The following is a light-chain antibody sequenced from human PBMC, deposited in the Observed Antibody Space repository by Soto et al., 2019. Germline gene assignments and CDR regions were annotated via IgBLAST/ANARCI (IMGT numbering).Light chain of an antibody. V-gene: IGLV1-47*02. J-gene: IGLJ1*01. CDR2: SDD. CDR1: GSDIATFNY. CDR3: AAWDDSLHSYV. Sequence: QSALAQPASMSGSPGQSITISCTGSGSDIATFNYVSWYQQYPGKAPKLLIYSDDQRPSGVPARFSGSKSGTSASLALSGLQSEDEAEYYCAAWDDSLHSYVFGTGTKLTVL.